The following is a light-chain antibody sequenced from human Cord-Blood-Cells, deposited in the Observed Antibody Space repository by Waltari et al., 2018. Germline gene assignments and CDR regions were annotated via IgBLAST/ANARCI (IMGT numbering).Light chain of an antibody. CDR3: CSYAGSSNYV. J-gene: IGLJ1*01. Sequence: QSALTQPASVSGSPGQSIPISCPGTSSDVGSYTLVSWYQQHPGKAPNLMIYEGSKRPSGVSNRFSGSKSDNTASLTISGLQAEDEADYYCCSYAGSSNYVFGTGTKVTVL. CDR2: EGS. V-gene: IGLV2-23*01. CDR1: SSDVGSYTL.